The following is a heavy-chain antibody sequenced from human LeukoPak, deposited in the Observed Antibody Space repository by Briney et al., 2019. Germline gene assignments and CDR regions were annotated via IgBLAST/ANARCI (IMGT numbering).Heavy chain of an antibody. Sequence: GGSLRLSCATSGFTFSNAWMNWVRQAPGKGLEWVGRIRSNSGGGTIDYAAPVKGRFTTSRDNSKNTLYLQMNSLRAEDTAVYYCAKKLRWDCSSTTCPKGDCFDPWGQGTLVTVSS. V-gene: IGHV3-15*07. D-gene: IGHD2-2*01. CDR3: AKKLRWDCSSTTCPKGDCFDP. J-gene: IGHJ5*02. CDR2: IRSNSGGGTI. CDR1: GFTFSNAW.